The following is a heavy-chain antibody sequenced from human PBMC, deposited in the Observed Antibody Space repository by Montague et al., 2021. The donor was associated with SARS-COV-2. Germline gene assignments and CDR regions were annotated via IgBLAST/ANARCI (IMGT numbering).Heavy chain of an antibody. J-gene: IGHJ2*01. CDR3: AHRRTTVTSPYFDL. CDR1: GFSLSTSGMC. CDR2: IDWDDDK. D-gene: IGHD4-17*01. Sequence: PALVKPTQTLTLTRTFSGFSLSTSGMCVSWIRQPPGKALEWLARIDWDDDKHYSTSLKTRLTITKDTSKNQVVLTMTNMDPVDTATYYCAHRRTTVTSPYFDLWGRGTLVTVSS. V-gene: IGHV2-70*12.